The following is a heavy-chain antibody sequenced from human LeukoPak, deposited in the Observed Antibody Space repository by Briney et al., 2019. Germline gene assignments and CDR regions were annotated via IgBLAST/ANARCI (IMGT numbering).Heavy chain of an antibody. V-gene: IGHV3-30*02. D-gene: IGHD3-10*01. CDR3: AKDVRGVDSYYFDY. CDR1: GFTFSSYG. CDR2: INYDGSNK. Sequence: GGSLRLSCAASGFTFSSYGMHWVRPAPGKGLEWVAFINYDGSNKYYADSGKGRFTISRDNSKNTLYLQMNSLRAEDTAVYYCAKDVRGVDSYYFDYWGQGTLVTVSS. J-gene: IGHJ4*02.